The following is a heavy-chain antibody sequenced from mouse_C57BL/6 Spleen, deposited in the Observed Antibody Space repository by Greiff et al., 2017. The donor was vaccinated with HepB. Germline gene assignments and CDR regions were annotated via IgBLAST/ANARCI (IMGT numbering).Heavy chain of an antibody. Sequence: EVNVVESGEGLVKPGGSLKLSCAASGFTFSSYAMSWVRQTPEKRLEWVAYISSGGDYIYYADTVKGRFTISRDNARNTLYLQMSSLKSEDTAMYYCTREKDYYGRGYFDVWGTGTTVTVSS. D-gene: IGHD1-2*01. CDR3: TREKDYYGRGYFDV. CDR1: GFTFSSYA. V-gene: IGHV5-9-1*02. CDR2: ISSGGDYI. J-gene: IGHJ1*03.